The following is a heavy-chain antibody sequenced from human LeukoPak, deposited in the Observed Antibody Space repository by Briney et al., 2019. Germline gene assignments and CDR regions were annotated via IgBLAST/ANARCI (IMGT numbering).Heavy chain of an antibody. D-gene: IGHD6-13*01. CDR3: ARVLAAAGTIYYYYMDV. CDR1: GGSISSGGYY. J-gene: IGHJ6*03. V-gene: IGHV4-30-2*01. Sequence: PSETLSLTCTVSGGSISSGGYYWSWIRQPPGKGLEWIGYIYHSGSTYYNPSLKSRVTISADRSKNQFSLKLSSVTAADTAVYYCARVLAAAGTIYYYYMDVWGKGTTVTVSS. CDR2: IYHSGST.